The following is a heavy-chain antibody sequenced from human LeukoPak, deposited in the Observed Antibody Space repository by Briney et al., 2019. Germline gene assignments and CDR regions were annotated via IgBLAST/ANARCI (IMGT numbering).Heavy chain of an antibody. CDR2: ISWNSGSI. V-gene: IGHV3-9*01. D-gene: IGHD5-24*01. J-gene: IGHJ3*02. Sequence: PGGSLRLSCAASGFTFSSYSMHWVRQAPGKGLEWVSGISWNSGSIGYADSVKGRFTISRDNAKNSLYLQMNSLRAEDTALYYCAKDTADGREMATIWSAFDIWGQGTMVTVSS. CDR3: AKDTADGREMATIWSAFDI. CDR1: GFTFSSYS.